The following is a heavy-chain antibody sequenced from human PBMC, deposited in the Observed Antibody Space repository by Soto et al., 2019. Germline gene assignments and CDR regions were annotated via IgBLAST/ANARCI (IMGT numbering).Heavy chain of an antibody. CDR1: GFTFSSYA. Sequence: GWSLRLSCAASGFTFSSYAMSWVRQAPGKGLEWVSAISGSGGSTYYADSVKGRFTISRDNSKNTLYLQMNSLRAEDTAVYYCEHLKAPFDYWGQGTLATVSA. V-gene: IGHV3-23*01. CDR2: ISGSGGST. CDR3: EHLKAPFDY. J-gene: IGHJ4*02.